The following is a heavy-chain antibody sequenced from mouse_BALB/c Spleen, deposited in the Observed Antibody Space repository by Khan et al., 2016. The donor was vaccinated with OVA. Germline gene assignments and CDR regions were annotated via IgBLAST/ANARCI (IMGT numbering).Heavy chain of an antibody. CDR3: ARRNYFGYTFAY. D-gene: IGHD1-2*01. V-gene: IGHV1-77*01. CDR2: ISPGSGDT. J-gene: IGHJ3*01. CDR1: GYTFTEYH. Sequence: QVRLQQSGAELARPGASVKLSCKASGYTFTEYHINWVKQRTGQGLEWIGEISPGSGDTYYNEKFKGKATLTADKSSSTAYMQLSSLTSEASAVYFCARRNYFGYTFAYWGQGTLVTVSA.